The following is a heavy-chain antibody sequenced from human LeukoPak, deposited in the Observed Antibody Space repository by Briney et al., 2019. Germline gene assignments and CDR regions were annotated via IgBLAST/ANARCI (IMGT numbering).Heavy chain of an antibody. V-gene: IGHV5-51*01. CDR2: IYPGDSDT. CDR1: GYTITSYW. J-gene: IGHJ3*02. Sequence: GESLKISCKGSGYTITSYWIGWVRQMPGKGLEWVAIIYPGDSDTRYSPSFKGQVTISVDKSISTSYLHWSTLKASDTAIYYFVRPSCDFSNGFDIWGQGTLVTVSS. D-gene: IGHD3-3*01. CDR3: VRPSCDFSNGFDI.